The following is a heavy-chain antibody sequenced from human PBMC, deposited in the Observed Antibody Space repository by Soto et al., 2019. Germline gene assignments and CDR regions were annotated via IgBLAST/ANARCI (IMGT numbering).Heavy chain of an antibody. CDR2: INHSGST. Sequence: NPSETLSLTCAVYGGSFSGYYWSWIRQPPGKGLEWIGEINHSGSTNYNPSLKSRVTISVDTSKNQFSLKLSSVTAADTAVYYCARGQGSGWYGGSAYYYGMDVWGQGTTVTVSS. CDR3: ARGQGSGWYGGSAYYYGMDV. V-gene: IGHV4-34*01. CDR1: GGSFSGYY. D-gene: IGHD6-19*01. J-gene: IGHJ6*02.